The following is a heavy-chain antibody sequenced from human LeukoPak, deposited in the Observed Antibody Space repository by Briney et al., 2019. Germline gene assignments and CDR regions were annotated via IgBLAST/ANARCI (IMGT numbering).Heavy chain of an antibody. CDR1: GITVSNNY. J-gene: IGHJ3*02. D-gene: IGHD1-1*01. CDR2: LYPGGST. CDR3: ARSIQLDPWGAFDI. V-gene: IGHV3-53*01. Sequence: PGGSLRLSCAASGITVSNNYIAWVRQAPGKGLEWVSVLYPGGSTYYPDSVKGRFTFSRDNSKNTLYLQMTSLRAVDTAVYYCARSIQLDPWGAFDIWGQGTMVTVSS.